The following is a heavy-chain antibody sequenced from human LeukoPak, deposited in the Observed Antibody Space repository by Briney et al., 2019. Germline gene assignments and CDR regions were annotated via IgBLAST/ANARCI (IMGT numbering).Heavy chain of an antibody. CDR3: TRGLEYYYDSSGYYAYFDY. V-gene: IGHV4-34*01. CDR2: INHSGST. CDR1: GGSFSGYY. Sequence: SETLSLTCAVYGGSFSGYYWSWIRQPPGKGLEWIGEINHSGSTNYNPSLKSRVTISVDTSKNQFSLKLSSVTAADTAVYYCTRGLEYYYDSSGYYAYFDYWGQGTLDTVSS. J-gene: IGHJ4*02. D-gene: IGHD3-22*01.